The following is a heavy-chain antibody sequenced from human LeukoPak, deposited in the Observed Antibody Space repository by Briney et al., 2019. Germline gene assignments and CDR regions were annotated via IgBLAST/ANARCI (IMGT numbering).Heavy chain of an antibody. CDR1: GGSFSGYY. V-gene: IGHV4-34*01. D-gene: IGHD1-26*01. J-gene: IGHJ4*02. CDR2: INHSGST. CDR3: ARGGRTIPVYYFDY. Sequence: SETLSLTCAVYGGSFSGYYWSWIRQPPGKGLEWIGEINHSGSTNYNPSLKSRVTISVDTSKNQFSLKLSSVTAADTAVYYCARGGRTIPVYYFDYWGQGTLVTASS.